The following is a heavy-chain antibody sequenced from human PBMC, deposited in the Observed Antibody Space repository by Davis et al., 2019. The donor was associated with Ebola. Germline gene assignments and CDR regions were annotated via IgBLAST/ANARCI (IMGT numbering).Heavy chain of an antibody. CDR3: ARDLYYYDSSGYGVAFDI. V-gene: IGHV3-21*01. J-gene: IGHJ3*02. D-gene: IGHD3-22*01. Sequence: GVSLKISCAASGFTFSSYSMNWVRQAPGKGLEWVSSISSSGSYIYYADSVKGRFTISRDNAKNSLYLQMNSLRAEDTAVYYCARDLYYYDSSGYGVAFDIWGQGTMVTVSS. CDR1: GFTFSSYS. CDR2: ISSSGSYI.